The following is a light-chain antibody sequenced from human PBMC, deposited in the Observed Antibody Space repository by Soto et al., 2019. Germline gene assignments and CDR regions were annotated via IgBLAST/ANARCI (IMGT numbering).Light chain of an antibody. J-gene: IGKJ1*01. CDR2: GAS. Sequence: EIVLTQSPGTLFLSPGERATLSCRASQSVSSNYLAWYQQKPGQAPRLLISGASSRAAGIPDRFSGSGSGTDFTLTISRLEPEDFAVYYCQQYGSSFRTFGQGTKVDIK. CDR1: QSVSSNY. V-gene: IGKV3-20*01. CDR3: QQYGSSFRT.